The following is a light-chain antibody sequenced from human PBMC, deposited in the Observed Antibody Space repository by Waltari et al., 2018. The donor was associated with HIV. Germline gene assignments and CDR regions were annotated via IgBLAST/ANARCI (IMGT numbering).Light chain of an antibody. Sequence: YVLTQAPSVSQAPGKTATLTCEGDRLGTKTVHWYQQKSGQAPVLVIYYDSERPSGFPDRFSGSNSGNTATLTISRVEDGDEADYYCQVWDTASNEGVFGGGTKLTVL. V-gene: IGLV3-21*04. CDR2: YDS. J-gene: IGLJ3*02. CDR1: RLGTKT. CDR3: QVWDTASNEGV.